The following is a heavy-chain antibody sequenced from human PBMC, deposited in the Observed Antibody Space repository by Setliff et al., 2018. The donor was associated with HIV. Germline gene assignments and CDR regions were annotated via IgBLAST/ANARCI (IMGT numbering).Heavy chain of an antibody. J-gene: IGHJ4*02. D-gene: IGHD5-12*01. V-gene: IGHV4-39*01. CDR2: INHRGST. CDR1: GGSINSTSYY. CDR3: ASDISSDDGYNRHHYFGY. Sequence: SETLSLTCTVSGGSINSTSYYWGWIRQPPGKGLEWIGEINHRGSTNYNPSLKSRVTVSVDTSKNQFSLRLNSVTAADTAVYYCASDISSDDGYNRHHYFGYWGQGTLVTVSS.